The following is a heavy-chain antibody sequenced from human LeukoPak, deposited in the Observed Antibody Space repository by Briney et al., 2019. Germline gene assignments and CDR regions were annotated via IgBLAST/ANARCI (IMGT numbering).Heavy chain of an antibody. Sequence: PSETLSLTCAVYGGSFSGYYWSWIRQPPGKGLEWIGKINHSGSTNYNPSLKSRVTISVDTSKNQFSLKLSSVTAADTAVYYCARGIRYYYDSSGYYPLNWFDPWGQGTLVTVSS. D-gene: IGHD3-22*01. J-gene: IGHJ5*02. CDR2: INHSGST. CDR3: ARGIRYYYDSSGYYPLNWFDP. V-gene: IGHV4-34*01. CDR1: GGSFSGYY.